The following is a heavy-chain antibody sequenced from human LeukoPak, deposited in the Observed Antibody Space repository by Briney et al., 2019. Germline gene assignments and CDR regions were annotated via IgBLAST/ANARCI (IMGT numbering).Heavy chain of an antibody. CDR2: ISSSGSTI. J-gene: IGHJ5*02. V-gene: IGHV3-48*03. D-gene: IGHD2-2*01. CDR1: GFTFSSYE. Sequence: GGSLRLSCAASGFTFSSYEMNWVRQAPGKGLEWVSYISSSGSTIYYADSVKGRFTISRDNAKNSLYLQMNSLRAEDTAVYYCARVVRIVVVPAAIFHNWFDPWSQGTLVTVSS. CDR3: ARVVRIVVVPAAIFHNWFDP.